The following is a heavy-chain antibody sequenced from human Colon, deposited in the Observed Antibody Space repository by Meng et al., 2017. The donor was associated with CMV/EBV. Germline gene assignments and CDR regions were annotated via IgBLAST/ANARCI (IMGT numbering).Heavy chain of an antibody. CDR2: TYYRSQWYF. J-gene: IGHJ4*02. V-gene: IGHV6-1*01. CDR1: GDSVSSDSAA. D-gene: IGHD1-26*01. Sequence: QVPPQQCSPGLVNTSHHLSPIRAISGDSVSSDSAAWNWIRQSPSRGLEWLGRTYYRSQWYFDYEVSVIGRITINADTSKNEFSLQLRSVTPDDTAVYYCARGWELGSWGQGTLVTVSS. CDR3: ARGWELGS.